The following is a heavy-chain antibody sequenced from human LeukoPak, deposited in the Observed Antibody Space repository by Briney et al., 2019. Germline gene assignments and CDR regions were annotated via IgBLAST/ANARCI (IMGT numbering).Heavy chain of an antibody. Sequence: ASVKVSCKASGGTFSSYAISWVRQAPGQGLEWMGWISAYNGNTNYAQKLQGRVTMTTDTSTSTAYMELRSLRSDDTAVYYCARDLGIATTDYWGQGTLVTVSS. CDR3: ARDLGIATTDY. CDR2: ISAYNGNT. V-gene: IGHV1-18*01. D-gene: IGHD6-13*01. CDR1: GGTFSSYA. J-gene: IGHJ4*02.